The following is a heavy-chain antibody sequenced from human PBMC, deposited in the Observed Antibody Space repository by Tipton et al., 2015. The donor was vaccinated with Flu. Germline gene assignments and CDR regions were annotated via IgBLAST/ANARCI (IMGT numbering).Heavy chain of an antibody. CDR1: GGSISSSAYY. Sequence: TLSLTCTVSGGSISSSAYYWGWIRQTPGKGLEWIGNIYYSGSTFYNPSLKSRVTISLDKSTNQFSLRLSSVTAADTAIYYCAIDDFSSSWYGYWGQGSLVTVSS. CDR3: AIDDFSSSWYGY. CDR2: IYYSGST. D-gene: IGHD6-13*01. J-gene: IGHJ4*02. V-gene: IGHV4-39*07.